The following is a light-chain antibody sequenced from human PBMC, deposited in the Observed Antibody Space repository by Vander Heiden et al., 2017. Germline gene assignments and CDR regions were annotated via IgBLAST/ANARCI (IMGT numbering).Light chain of an antibody. V-gene: IGLV2-11*01. J-gene: IGLJ3*02. CDR3: CSYAGTNTWL. CDR1: GDAVGGYNH. CDR2: DVN. Sequence: QSAPTQPRSAVGPPGQSLTVSCTGSGDAVGGYNHVSWYQQHPDKPPKVMIYDVNKRPAGVPYRFSGSKSGNTASLTSSGLQDEDEAGYYCCSYAGTNTWLFGGGTKLTVL.